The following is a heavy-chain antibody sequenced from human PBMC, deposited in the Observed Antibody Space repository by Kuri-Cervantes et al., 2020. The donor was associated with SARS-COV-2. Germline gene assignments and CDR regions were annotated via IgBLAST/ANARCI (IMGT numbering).Heavy chain of an antibody. CDR2: IIPILGTA. Sequence: SVKVSCKASGGTFSSYAISWVRQAPGQGLEWMGGIIPILGTANYAQKFQGRVTITADESTSTAYMELSSLRSEDTAVYYCARVGWGRGVGEKDYYYYYMDVWGKGTTVTVSS. D-gene: IGHD3-10*01. J-gene: IGHJ6*03. CDR1: GGTFSSYA. V-gene: IGHV1-69*13. CDR3: ARVGWGRGVGEKDYYYYYMDV.